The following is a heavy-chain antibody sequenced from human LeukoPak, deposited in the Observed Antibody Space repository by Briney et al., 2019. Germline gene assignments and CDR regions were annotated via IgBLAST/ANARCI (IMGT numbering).Heavy chain of an antibody. CDR1: GFTFSNYA. J-gene: IGHJ4*02. D-gene: IGHD2-15*01. CDR3: AKFYCTGGRCRNFDY. V-gene: IGHV3-23*01. CDR2: ISGSDTST. Sequence: GGPLRLSCAASGFTFSNYAMGWVRQAPGKGLEWVSSISGSDTSTYYADSVKGRFTISRDDSKNTLSLQMNSLRAEDSAVYYCAKFYCTGGRCRNFDYWGQGTLVTVSS.